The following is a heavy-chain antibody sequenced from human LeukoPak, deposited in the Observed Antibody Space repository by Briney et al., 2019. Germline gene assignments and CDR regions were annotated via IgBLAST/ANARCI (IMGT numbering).Heavy chain of an antibody. D-gene: IGHD3-22*01. Sequence: SQTLSLTCTVSGGSISSGGYYWSWIRQPPGKGLEWIGYIYYSGSTYYNPSLKSRVTISVDTSKNQFSLKLSSVTAADTAVYYCARADYYDSSGYSGLYLDYWGQGTLVTVSS. J-gene: IGHJ4*02. CDR3: ARADYYDSSGYSGLYLDY. CDR2: IYYSGST. V-gene: IGHV4-30-4*01. CDR1: GGSISSGGYY.